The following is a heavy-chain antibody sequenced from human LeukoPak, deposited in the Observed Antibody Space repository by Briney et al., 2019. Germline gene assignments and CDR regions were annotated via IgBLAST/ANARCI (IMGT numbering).Heavy chain of an antibody. CDR3: AKVSVTRSYMDV. V-gene: IGHV3-33*06. D-gene: IGHD4-11*01. J-gene: IGHJ6*03. Sequence: GGSLRLSCAASGFTFSSYGMHWVRQAPGKGLGWVAVIWYDGSNKYYADSVKGRFTISRDNSKNTLYLQMNSLRAEDTAVYHCAKVSVTRSYMDVWGKGTTVTVSS. CDR1: GFTFSSYG. CDR2: IWYDGSNK.